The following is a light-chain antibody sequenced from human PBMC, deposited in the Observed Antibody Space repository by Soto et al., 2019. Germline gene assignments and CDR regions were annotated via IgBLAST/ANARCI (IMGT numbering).Light chain of an antibody. CDR2: EVS. J-gene: IGLJ1*01. CDR1: SSDVGGYNY. V-gene: IGLV2-8*01. CDR3: SSSAGSNNDV. Sequence: QSVLTQPPSASGSPGQSVTISCTGTSSDVGGYNYVSWYQQHPGRAPKLMIYEVSKRPLGVPDRFSGSKSGNTASLTVSGLQAEDEPDYYCSSSAGSNNDVFGPGTKLTVL.